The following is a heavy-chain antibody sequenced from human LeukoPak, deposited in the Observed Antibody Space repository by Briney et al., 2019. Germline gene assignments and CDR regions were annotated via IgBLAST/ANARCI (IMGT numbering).Heavy chain of an antibody. CDR3: AKDTRYTSGWFTDD. J-gene: IGHJ4*02. CDR2: IRYDGGNK. D-gene: IGHD6-19*01. Sequence: GGSLRLSCGVSGFSFSSYGMHWVRQAPGKGLEWVAFIRYDGGNKDYADSVKGRFTISRDNSKNTLYLQMNSLRAEDTAVYYCAKDTRYTSGWFTDDWGQGTLVTVSS. V-gene: IGHV3-30*02. CDR1: GFSFSSYG.